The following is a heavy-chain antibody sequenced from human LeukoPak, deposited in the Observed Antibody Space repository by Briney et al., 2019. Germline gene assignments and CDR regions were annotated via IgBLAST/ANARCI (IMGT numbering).Heavy chain of an antibody. V-gene: IGHV3-33*01. J-gene: IGHJ4*02. CDR3: ARDLVGYDSSGYYPRALSY. CDR2: IWYDGSNK. Sequence: PGGSLRLSCAASGFTFSSYGMHWVRQAPGKGLEWVAVIWYDGSNKYYADSVKGRFTISRDNSKNTLYLQMNSLRAEDTAVSYCARDLVGYDSSGYYPRALSYWGQGTLVTVSS. D-gene: IGHD3-22*01. CDR1: GFTFSSYG.